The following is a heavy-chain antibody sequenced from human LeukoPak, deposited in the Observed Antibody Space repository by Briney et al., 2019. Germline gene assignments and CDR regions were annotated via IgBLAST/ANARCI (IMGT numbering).Heavy chain of an antibody. D-gene: IGHD3-10*01. J-gene: IGHJ6*02. CDR3: ARGGHGSESPYYYYGMGV. V-gene: IGHV4-34*01. CDR1: GGSFSGYY. CDR2: INHSGST. Sequence: SETLSLTCAVYGGSFSGYYWSWIRQPPGKGLEWIGEINHSGSTNYNPSLKSRVTISVDTSKNQFSLKLSSVTAADTAVYYCARGGHGSESPYYYYGMGVWGQGTTVTVSS.